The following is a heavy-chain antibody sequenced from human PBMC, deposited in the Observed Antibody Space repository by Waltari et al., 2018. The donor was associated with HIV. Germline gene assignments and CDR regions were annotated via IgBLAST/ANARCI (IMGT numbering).Heavy chain of an antibody. CDR3: ARVRSYYYYYMDV. CDR1: GGSFSGYS. J-gene: IGHJ6*03. V-gene: IGHV4-34*01. CDR2: INHSGST. Sequence: QVQLQQWGAGLLKPSETLSLTCDVSGGSFSGYSWSWIRQPPGKGLEWIGGINHSGSTNYTPSLDNRVTISADTSKKRFSLKLNSVTAADTAVYYWARVRSYYYYYMDVWGKGTTVTVSS.